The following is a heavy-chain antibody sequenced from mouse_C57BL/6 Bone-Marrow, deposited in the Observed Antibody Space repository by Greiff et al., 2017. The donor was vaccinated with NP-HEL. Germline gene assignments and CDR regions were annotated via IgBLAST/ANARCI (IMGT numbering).Heavy chain of an antibody. CDR3: TTGWTTVVNY. D-gene: IGHD1-1*01. J-gene: IGHJ2*01. V-gene: IGHV14-4*01. CDR2: IDPENGDT. Sequence: EVQLQQSGPVLVKPGASVKMSCKASGYTFTDYYMNWVKQRPEQGLEWIGWIDPENGDTEYASKFQGKATITADTSSNTAYLQLSSLTSEDTAVYYCTTGWTTVVNYWGQGTTLTVSS. CDR1: GYTFTDYY.